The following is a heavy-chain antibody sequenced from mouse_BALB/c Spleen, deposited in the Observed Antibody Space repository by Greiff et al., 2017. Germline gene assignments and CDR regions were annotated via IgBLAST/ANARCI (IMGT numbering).Heavy chain of an antibody. CDR3: LSTVVDV. J-gene: IGHJ1*01. D-gene: IGHD1-1*01. CDR2: IDPANGNT. CDR1: GFNIKDTY. Sequence: EVQLVESGAELVKPGASVKLSCTASGFNIKDTYMHWVKQRPEQGLEWIGRIDPANGNTKYDPKFQGKATITADTSSNTAYLQLSSLTSEDTAVYYCLSTVVDVWGAGTTVTVSS. V-gene: IGHV14-3*02.